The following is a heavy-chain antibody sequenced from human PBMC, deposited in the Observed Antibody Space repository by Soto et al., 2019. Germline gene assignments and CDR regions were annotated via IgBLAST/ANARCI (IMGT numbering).Heavy chain of an antibody. V-gene: IGHV4-30-4*01. CDR1: GGSIISGDDY. Sequence: PSETLSLTCTVSGGSIISGDDYWRWIRQPPGKGLEWIGYIYYSGSTYYNPSLKSRFTISVDTSKNQFSLNLSSVTAADTAVYYCARVYYHDRTRIDYWGQGTLFTIFS. CDR2: IYYSGST. J-gene: IGHJ4*02. CDR3: ARVYYHDRTRIDY. D-gene: IGHD3-22*01.